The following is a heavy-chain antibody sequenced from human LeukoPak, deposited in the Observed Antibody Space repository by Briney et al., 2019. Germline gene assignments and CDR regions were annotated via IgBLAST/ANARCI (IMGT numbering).Heavy chain of an antibody. J-gene: IGHJ4*02. CDR3: TRGHWALDC. CDR1: GASTSDYY. V-gene: IGHV4-59*01. CDR2: IHHTGSF. D-gene: IGHD3-16*01. Sequence: PSETLSLTCTIFGASTSDYYWSWVRQPPGKGLEWIGYIHHTGSFDYNPSLNGRATISLDTSKNQSSLKLTSVTAADTAVYYCTRGHWALDCWGQGPLVTVSS.